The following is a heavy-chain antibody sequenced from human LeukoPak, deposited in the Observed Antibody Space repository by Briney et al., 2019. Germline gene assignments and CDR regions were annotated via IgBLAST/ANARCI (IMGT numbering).Heavy chain of an antibody. V-gene: IGHV4-39*01. CDR1: ALSLNNTSYS. D-gene: IGHD6-19*01. CDR2: VYYSGRT. Sequence: SETLSLTCTLSALSLNNTSYSWVWLRQPPGKGLEGSGSVYYSGRTYYNPSLKSRATISVDTSKNQFSLKLSSVTAADTAVYYCARHVRKRGIAVAGTPGWFDPWGQGTLVTVSS. CDR3: ARHVRKRGIAVAGTPGWFDP. J-gene: IGHJ5*02.